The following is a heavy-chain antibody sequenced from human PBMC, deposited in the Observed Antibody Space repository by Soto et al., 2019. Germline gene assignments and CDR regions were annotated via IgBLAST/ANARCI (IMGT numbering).Heavy chain of an antibody. D-gene: IGHD1-7*01. J-gene: IGHJ6*02. CDR2: FDPEDGET. Sequence: ASVKVSCKVSGYTPTELSMHWVRQAPGKGLEWMGSFDPEDGETIYTQTFQGRLTLTGDTSTDTAHMELSRLRSEDTAVYYCTTSLELPLGTDVWGQGTTVTVSS. CDR1: GYTPTELS. CDR3: TTSLELPLGTDV. V-gene: IGHV1-24*01.